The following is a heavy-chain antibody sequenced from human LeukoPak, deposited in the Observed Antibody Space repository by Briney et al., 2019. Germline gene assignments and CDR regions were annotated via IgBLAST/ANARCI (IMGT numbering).Heavy chain of an antibody. CDR1: GITFSSYA. J-gene: IGHJ5*02. Sequence: PGGSLRLSCAASGITFSSYAMSWVRQAPGKGLEWVSAISGSGGSTYYADSVKGRFTISRDNSKNTLYLQMNSLRAEDTAVYYCAKRPNHIVATGWFDPWGQGTLVTVSS. CDR3: AKRPNHIVATGWFDP. V-gene: IGHV3-23*01. CDR2: ISGSGGST. D-gene: IGHD5-12*01.